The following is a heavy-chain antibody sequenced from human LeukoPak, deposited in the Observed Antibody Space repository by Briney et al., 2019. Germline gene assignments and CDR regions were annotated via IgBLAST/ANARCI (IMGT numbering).Heavy chain of an antibody. D-gene: IGHD1-26*01. CDR3: ARESWDVVVGY. J-gene: IGHJ4*02. V-gene: IGHV4-39*07. CDR1: GGSISSSGYY. CDR2: IYSGGNT. Sequence: SETLSLTCTVSGGSISSSGYYWGWIRQPPGQGLEWIGSIYSGGNTYYNPSLKSRVTISVDTSKSQFSLKLSSVTAADTAVYYCARESWDVVVGYWGQGTLVTVSS.